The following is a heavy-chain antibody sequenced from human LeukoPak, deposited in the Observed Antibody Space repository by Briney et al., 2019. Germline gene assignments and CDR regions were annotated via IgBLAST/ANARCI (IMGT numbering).Heavy chain of an antibody. J-gene: IGHJ4*02. CDR3: AKGSGYGPDDFHFDY. Sequence: GGSLRLSCAASGFTFSSYAVSWVRQAPGKGLEWVSAISGSGGSTYYADSVKGRFTISRDNSKNTLYLQMNSLRAEDTAVYYCAKGSGYGPDDFHFDYWGQGTLVTVSS. V-gene: IGHV3-23*01. D-gene: IGHD3/OR15-3a*01. CDR1: GFTFSSYA. CDR2: ISGSGGST.